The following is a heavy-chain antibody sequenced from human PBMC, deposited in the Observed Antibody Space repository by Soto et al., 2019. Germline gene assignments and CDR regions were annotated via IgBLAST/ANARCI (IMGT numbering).Heavy chain of an antibody. V-gene: IGHV1-18*04. CDR3: ARAGGVVVAETDYYYYGMDV. D-gene: IGHD2-15*01. J-gene: IGHJ6*02. CDR1: GYTFTSYG. Sequence: ASVKVSCKASGYTFTSYGISWVRQAPGQGLEWMGWISAYNGNTNYAQKLQGRVTMTTDTSTSTAYIELRSLRSDDTAVYYCARAGGVVVAETDYYYYGMDVWGQGTTVTVSS. CDR2: ISAYNGNT.